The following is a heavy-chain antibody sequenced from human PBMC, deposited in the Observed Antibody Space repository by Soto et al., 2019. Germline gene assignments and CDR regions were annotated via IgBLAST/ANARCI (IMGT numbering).Heavy chain of an antibody. D-gene: IGHD3-16*01. V-gene: IGHV3-11*01. J-gene: IGHJ6*02. CDR2: ISSSGSTI. CDR3: ERSPYYDYVCGSSSHYYGMDV. CDR1: GFTFSYYY. Sequence: GGSLRLSCAASGFTFSYYYMSWIRQAPGKXLEWVSYISSSGSTIYYADSVKGRFTISRDNAKNSLYLQMNSLRAEDTAVYYCERSPYYDYVCGSSSHYYGMDVWGQGTTVTVSS.